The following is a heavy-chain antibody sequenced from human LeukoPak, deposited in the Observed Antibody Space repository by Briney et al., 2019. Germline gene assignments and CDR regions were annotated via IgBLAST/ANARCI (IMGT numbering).Heavy chain of an antibody. V-gene: IGHV4-59*01. Sequence: KPSETLFLTCTVSGGSINNYYWSWLRQPPGKGLEWIGYISYRGTTKYNSSLKSRVTMSVDMSKNQFSLKLSSVIAADTAVYYCARGFEGVAGWFDPWGQGTLVTVSS. CDR2: ISYRGTT. CDR3: ARGFEGVAGWFDP. J-gene: IGHJ5*02. D-gene: IGHD3-9*01. CDR1: GGSINNYY.